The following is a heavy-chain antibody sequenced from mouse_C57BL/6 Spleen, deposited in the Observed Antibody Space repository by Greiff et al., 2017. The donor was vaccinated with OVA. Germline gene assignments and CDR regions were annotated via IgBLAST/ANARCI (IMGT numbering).Heavy chain of an antibody. D-gene: IGHD2-5*01. J-gene: IGHJ3*01. CDR2: IDPENGDT. V-gene: IGHV14-4*01. Sequence: SGAELVRPGASVKLSCTASGFNIKDDYMHWVKQRPEQGLEWIGWIDPENGDTEYASKFQGKATITADTSSNTAYLQLSSLTSEDTAVYYCTTGYSKAWFAYWGQGTLVTVSA. CDR1: GFNIKDDY. CDR3: TTGYSKAWFAY.